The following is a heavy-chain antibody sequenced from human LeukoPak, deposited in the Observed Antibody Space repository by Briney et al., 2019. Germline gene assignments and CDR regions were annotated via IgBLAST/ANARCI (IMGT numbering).Heavy chain of an antibody. V-gene: IGHV1-2*02. D-gene: IGHD2-21*02. CDR1: GYTFTSYY. Sequence: ASVKVSCKASGYTFTSYYMHWVRQAPGQGLEWMGWMNSNSGDTKYAPKFQGRVTMTRDMSISTAYMEVNRLTSDDTAVYYCARVEATVGFAFDIWGQGTMVTVSS. CDR3: ARVEATVGFAFDI. J-gene: IGHJ3*02. CDR2: MNSNSGDT.